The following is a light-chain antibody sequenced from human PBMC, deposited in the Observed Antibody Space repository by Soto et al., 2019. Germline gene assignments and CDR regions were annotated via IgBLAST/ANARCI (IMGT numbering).Light chain of an antibody. V-gene: IGKV1-39*01. CDR2: AAS. CDR1: QTISGY. Sequence: DIQMTQSPSSLSASVGDRVAITCRASQTISGYLNWYQQKPGKAPELLIYAASYLGNGVPSGFGGRGSRTYSTHTISSLQPREMAQSYSQQSYNTPLTFSGGTTLEIK. CDR3: QQSYNTPLT. J-gene: IGKJ4*01.